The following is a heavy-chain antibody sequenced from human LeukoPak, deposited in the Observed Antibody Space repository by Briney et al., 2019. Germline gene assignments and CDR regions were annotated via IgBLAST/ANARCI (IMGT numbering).Heavy chain of an antibody. V-gene: IGHV3-48*03. CDR3: ARVIQWFGVRRKSLYAFDI. CDR1: GFTFSKFA. Sequence: PGGSLRLSCAAAGFTFSKFAMHWVRQAPGKGLEWVSYISSSGSTIYYADSVKGRFTISRDNAKNSLYLQMNSLRAEDTAVYYCARVIQWFGVRRKSLYAFDIWGQGTMVTVSS. CDR2: ISSSGSTI. D-gene: IGHD3-10*01. J-gene: IGHJ3*02.